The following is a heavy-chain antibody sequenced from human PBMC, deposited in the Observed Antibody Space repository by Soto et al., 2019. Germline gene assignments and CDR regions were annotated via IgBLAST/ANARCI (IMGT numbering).Heavy chain of an antibody. J-gene: IGHJ6*02. CDR1: GFTFSNFG. D-gene: IGHD1-26*01. CDR3: AKDREEYYYTIDV. CDR2: ISYDGSYK. Sequence: QVQLVESGGGVVQPGGSLRLSCAASGFTFSNFGIHWVRQGPGKGLEWVAVISYDGSYKSYADSVKGRFNISRDNSKNALYLHMNSLRAEDTAVYYCAKDREEYYYTIDVWGQGTTVTVSS. V-gene: IGHV3-30*18.